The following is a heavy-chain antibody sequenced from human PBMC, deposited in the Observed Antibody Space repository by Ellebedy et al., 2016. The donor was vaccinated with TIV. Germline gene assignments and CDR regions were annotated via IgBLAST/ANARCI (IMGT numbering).Heavy chain of an antibody. CDR1: GGSFSGYY. CDR2: INHSGST. CDR3: ARRRIVVVRRGSWFNP. V-gene: IGHV4-34*01. J-gene: IGHJ5*02. Sequence: SETLSLTXAVYGGSFSGYYWSWIRQRPGKGLEWIGEINHSGSTNYNPSLKSRVTISVDTSKNQFSLKLSSVTAADTAVYYCARRRIVVVRRGSWFNPWGQGTLVTVSS. D-gene: IGHD2-2*01.